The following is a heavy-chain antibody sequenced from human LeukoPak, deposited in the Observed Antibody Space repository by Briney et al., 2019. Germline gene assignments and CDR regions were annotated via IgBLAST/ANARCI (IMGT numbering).Heavy chain of an antibody. Sequence: GGSLRLSCAASGFTFSSYEMNWVRQAPGKGLKWVSYISSSGSTIYYADSVKGRFTISRDNAKNSLYLQMNSLRAEDTAVYYCVQESSSLLRSYFDYWGQGTLVTVSS. J-gene: IGHJ4*02. D-gene: IGHD2-15*01. V-gene: IGHV3-48*03. CDR2: ISSSGSTI. CDR1: GFTFSSYE. CDR3: VQESSSLLRSYFDY.